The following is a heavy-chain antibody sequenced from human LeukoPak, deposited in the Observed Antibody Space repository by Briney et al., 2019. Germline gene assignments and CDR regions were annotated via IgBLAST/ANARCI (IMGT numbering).Heavy chain of an antibody. D-gene: IGHD3-22*01. CDR3: AKNPHYYDSSGYYYLSWFDP. Sequence: GGSLRLSCAASGFTCSSYAMSWVRQAPGKGLKWVSAISGSGGSTYYADSVKGRFTISRDNSKNTLYLQMNSLRAEDTAVYYCAKNPHYYDSSGYYYLSWFDPWGQGTLVTVSS. J-gene: IGHJ5*02. CDR2: ISGSGGST. CDR1: GFTCSSYA. V-gene: IGHV3-23*01.